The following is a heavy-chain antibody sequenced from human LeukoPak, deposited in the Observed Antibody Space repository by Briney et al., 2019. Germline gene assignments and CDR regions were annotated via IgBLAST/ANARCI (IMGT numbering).Heavy chain of an antibody. V-gene: IGHV3-30-3*01. CDR3: ARDRKYFDWSYHFDY. D-gene: IGHD3-9*01. Sequence: PGRSLRLSCAASGFTFSSYAMHWVRQAPGKGLEWVAVISYDGSNKYYADSVKGRFTISRDNSKNTLYLQMNSLRAEDTAVYYCARDRKYFDWSYHFDYWGQGTLVTVSS. CDR1: GFTFSSYA. J-gene: IGHJ4*02. CDR2: ISYDGSNK.